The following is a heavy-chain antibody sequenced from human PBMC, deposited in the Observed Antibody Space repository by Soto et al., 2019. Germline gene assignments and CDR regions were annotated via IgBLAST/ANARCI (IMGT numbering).Heavy chain of an antibody. V-gene: IGHV3-30-3*01. D-gene: IGHD6-13*01. CDR3: ARGLRSSSWPLDY. Sequence: QVQLVESGGGVVQPGRSLRLSCAASGFTFSSYAMHWVRQAPGKGLEWVAVISYDGSNKYYADSVKGRFTIPRDNSKNTLYLQMNSLRAEDTAVYYCARGLRSSSWPLDYWGQGTLVTVSS. CDR1: GFTFSSYA. J-gene: IGHJ4*02. CDR2: ISYDGSNK.